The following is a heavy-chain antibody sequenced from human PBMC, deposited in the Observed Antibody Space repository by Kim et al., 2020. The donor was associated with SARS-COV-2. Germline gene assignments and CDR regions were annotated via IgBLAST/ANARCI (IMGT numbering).Heavy chain of an antibody. D-gene: IGHD6-19*01. V-gene: IGHV4-34*01. CDR2: INHSGST. J-gene: IGHJ4*02. Sequence: SETLSLTCAVYGGSFSGYYWSWIRQPPGKGLEWIGEINHSGSTNYNPSLKSRVTISVDTSKNQFSLKLSSVTAADTAVYYCARGAIAVAGTFDYWGQGTLVTVSS. CDR1: GGSFSGYY. CDR3: ARGAIAVAGTFDY.